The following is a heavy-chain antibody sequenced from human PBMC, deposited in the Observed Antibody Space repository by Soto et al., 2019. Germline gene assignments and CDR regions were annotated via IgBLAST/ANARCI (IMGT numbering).Heavy chain of an antibody. V-gene: IGHV3-23*01. J-gene: IGHJ6*02. D-gene: IGHD2-2*01. CDR2: ISSGGEGT. CDR1: GFTFSAYA. CDR3: AREGYCSSTSCVLGAIDV. Sequence: GGSLRLSCATSGFTFSAYAMTWVRQAPGKGLEWVSSISSGGEGTYYADSVRGRFTISRDNVKDAMYLHMNGLRAEDTAVYYCAREGYCSSTSCVLGAIDVWGQGTTVTVSS.